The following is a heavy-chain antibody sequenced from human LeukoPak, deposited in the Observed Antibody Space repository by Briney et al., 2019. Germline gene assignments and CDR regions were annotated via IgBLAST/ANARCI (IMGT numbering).Heavy chain of an antibody. CDR3: ARDRDIVAFDL. CDR2: ISGSGGST. D-gene: IGHD5-12*01. CDR1: GFTFSSYA. J-gene: IGHJ4*02. V-gene: IGHV3-23*01. Sequence: PGGSLRLSCAASGFTFSSYAMSWVRQAPGKGLEWVSAISGSGGSTYYADSVKGRFTISRDNAKNSVYLQMSSLRADDTAVYFCARDRDIVAFDLWGQGTLVTVSS.